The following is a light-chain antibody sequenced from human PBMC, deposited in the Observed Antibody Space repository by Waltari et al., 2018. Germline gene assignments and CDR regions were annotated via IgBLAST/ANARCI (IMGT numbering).Light chain of an antibody. V-gene: IGLV1-47*01. CDR1: SSNIGSQY. J-gene: IGLJ3*02. Sequence: QSVLTQPPSASGTPGQRVTISCSGSSSNIGSQYVFWYQQLPGTAPKLLSYRNNRRPSGVPYRFSGSKSGTSASLAISGLRSEDEADYNCAVWDDSLSAWVFGGGTKLTVL. CDR3: AVWDDSLSAWV. CDR2: RNN.